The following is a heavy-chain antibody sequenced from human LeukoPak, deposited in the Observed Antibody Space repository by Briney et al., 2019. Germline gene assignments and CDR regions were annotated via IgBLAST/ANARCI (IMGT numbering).Heavy chain of an antibody. V-gene: IGHV3-48*01. Sequence: GGSLRLSCAASGFTFSSYSMSWVRQAPGKGLEWVSYISSSSSTIYYADSVKGRFTISRDNAKSSLYLQMNSLRAEDTAVYYCARVVTIHTNWFDPWGQGTLVTVSS. CDR1: GFTFSSYS. J-gene: IGHJ5*02. D-gene: IGHD3-3*01. CDR3: ARVVTIHTNWFDP. CDR2: ISSSSSTI.